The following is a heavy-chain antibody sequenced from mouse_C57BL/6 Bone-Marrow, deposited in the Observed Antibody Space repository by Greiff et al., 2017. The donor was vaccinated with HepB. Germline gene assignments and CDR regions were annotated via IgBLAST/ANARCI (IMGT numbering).Heavy chain of an antibody. CDR2: ISTYYGDA. D-gene: IGHD2-1*01. V-gene: IGHV1-67*01. J-gene: IGHJ2*01. CDR3: ADLLWERGYYFDY. CDR1: GYTFTDYA. Sequence: VKLLESGPELVRPGVSVKISCKGSGYTFTDYAMHWVKQSHAKSLEWIGVISTYYGDASYNQKFKDKATMTVDKSSSTAYMELARLTSEDSAVYYCADLLWERGYYFDYWGQGTTLTVSS.